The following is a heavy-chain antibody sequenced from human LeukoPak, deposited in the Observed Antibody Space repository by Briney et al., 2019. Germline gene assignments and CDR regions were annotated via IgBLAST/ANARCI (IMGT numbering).Heavy chain of an antibody. Sequence: SVKVSCKASGGTFSSYAISWVRQAPGQGLEWMGGIIPIFGTANYAQKFQGRVTITTDESTSTAYMELSSLRSEDTAVYYCARGLRNPIFGVVIIGPGDAFDIWGQGTMVTVSS. J-gene: IGHJ3*02. CDR2: IIPIFGTA. CDR3: ARGLRNPIFGVVIIGPGDAFDI. V-gene: IGHV1-69*05. CDR1: GGTFSSYA. D-gene: IGHD3-3*01.